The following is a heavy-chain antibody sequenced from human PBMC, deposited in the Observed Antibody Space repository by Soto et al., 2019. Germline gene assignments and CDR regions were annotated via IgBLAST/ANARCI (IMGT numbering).Heavy chain of an antibody. CDR3: GRDALLWFGDGYDYYGMDV. Sequence: SETLSLTCTVSGGSISSYYWSWIRQPPGKGLEWIGYIYYSGSTNYNPSLKSRVTISVDTSKNQFSLKLSSVTAADTAVYYCGRDALLWFGDGYDYYGMDVWGQGTTVTVSS. J-gene: IGHJ6*02. D-gene: IGHD3-10*01. CDR2: IYYSGST. V-gene: IGHV4-59*01. CDR1: GGSISSYY.